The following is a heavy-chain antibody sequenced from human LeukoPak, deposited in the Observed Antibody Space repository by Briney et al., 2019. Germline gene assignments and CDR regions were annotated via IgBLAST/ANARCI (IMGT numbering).Heavy chain of an antibody. D-gene: IGHD4-23*01. J-gene: IGHJ4*02. V-gene: IGHV3-7*01. CDR3: VRSIGSNTL. Sequence: GGSLRLSCAASGFTFSSYWMHWVRQAPGKGLEWVANINQDGGEMYYVDSVKGRFTISRDNAKNSLFLQMNSLRAEDTAVYFCVRSIGSNTLWGQGTLVTVSS. CDR2: INQDGGEM. CDR1: GFTFSSYW.